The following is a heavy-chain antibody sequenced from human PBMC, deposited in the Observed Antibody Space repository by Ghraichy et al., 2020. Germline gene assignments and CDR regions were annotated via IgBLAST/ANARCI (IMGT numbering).Heavy chain of an antibody. J-gene: IGHJ3*02. CDR3: AKDHGTAAGGAFDI. D-gene: IGHD6-13*01. V-gene: IGHV3-30*18. Sequence: GGSLRLSCAASGFTFSSYGMHWVRQAPGKGLEWVAVISYDGSNKYYADSVKGRFTISRDNSKNTLYLQMNSLRAEDTAVYYCAKDHGTAAGGAFDIWGQGTMVTVSS. CDR1: GFTFSSYG. CDR2: ISYDGSNK.